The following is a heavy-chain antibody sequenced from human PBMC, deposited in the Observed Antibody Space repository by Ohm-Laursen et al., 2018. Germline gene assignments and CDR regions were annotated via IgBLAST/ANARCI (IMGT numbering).Heavy chain of an antibody. Sequence: GTLSLTCTVSGDSINSSYWSWIRQPPGKGLEWIGFISNSGNTNYNPSLKSRVTISVDTSKNQFSLKLNSVTAADTAVYYCATPVFGSRWYYFDYWGQGTLVTVSS. J-gene: IGHJ4*02. D-gene: IGHD6-13*01. V-gene: IGHV4-59*12. CDR1: GDSINSSY. CDR2: ISNSGNT. CDR3: ATPVFGSRWYYFDY.